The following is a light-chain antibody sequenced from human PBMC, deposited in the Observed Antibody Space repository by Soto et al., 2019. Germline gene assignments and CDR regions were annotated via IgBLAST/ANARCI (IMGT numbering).Light chain of an antibody. V-gene: IGKV3-11*01. CDR2: DAS. Sequence: EIVLTQSPATLSLSPGERATLSCRASQSVSSYLAWYQQKPGQAPRLLIYDASNRATGIPARFSGSGSGTHFTLTISSLDPEDFAVYYCQQRTNWPPLTFGGGTKVEIK. CDR1: QSVSSY. CDR3: QQRTNWPPLT. J-gene: IGKJ4*01.